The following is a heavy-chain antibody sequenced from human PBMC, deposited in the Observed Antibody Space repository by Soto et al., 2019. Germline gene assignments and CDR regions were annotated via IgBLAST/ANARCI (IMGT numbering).Heavy chain of an antibody. CDR2: ICYSGST. CDR3: GRLWPPPYSDALTDYTDTFDY. V-gene: IGHV4-39*01. Sequence: QLQLQESGPGLVKPSQTLSLTCTVSGGSIRRDRYYWGWIRQAPEKGLDWIASICYSGSTYYNPTLESRLIIPVSTSKSQFSLRLSSVTAADSAVYFCGRLWPPPYSDALTDYTDTFDYGGQGTLVTV. CDR1: GGSIRRDRYY. J-gene: IGHJ4*02. D-gene: IGHD3-9*01.